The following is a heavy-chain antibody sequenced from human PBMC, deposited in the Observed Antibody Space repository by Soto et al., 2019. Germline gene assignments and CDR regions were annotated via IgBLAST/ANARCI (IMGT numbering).Heavy chain of an antibody. Sequence: ASVKVACKASGGTFSSYAISWVRQAPGQGLEWMGGIIPIFGTANYAQKFQGRVTITADESTSTAYMELSSLRSEDTAVYYCARGTKKAAAGTSDYWGQGTLVTVSS. J-gene: IGHJ4*02. CDR3: ARGTKKAAAGTSDY. CDR1: GGTFSSYA. V-gene: IGHV1-69*13. CDR2: IIPIFGTA. D-gene: IGHD6-13*01.